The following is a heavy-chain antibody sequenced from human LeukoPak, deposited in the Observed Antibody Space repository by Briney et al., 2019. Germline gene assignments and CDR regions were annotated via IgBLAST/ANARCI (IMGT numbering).Heavy chain of an antibody. CDR1: GFTFDDYA. J-gene: IGHJ4*02. V-gene: IGHV3-9*01. D-gene: IGHD6-19*01. CDR2: ITWNSDTI. CDR3: AKDHLAVAGTAMRFEY. Sequence: PGRSLRLSCAASGFTFDDYAMHWVRQAPGKGLEWVSGITWNSDTIGYADSVKGQFTISRDNAKNSLYLQMNSLRAEDTALYYCAKDHLAVAGTAMRFEYWGQGTLVTVSS.